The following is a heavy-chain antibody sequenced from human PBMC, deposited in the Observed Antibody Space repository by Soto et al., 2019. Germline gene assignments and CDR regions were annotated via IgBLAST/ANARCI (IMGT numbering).Heavy chain of an antibody. CDR2: IYPGDSDT. Sequence: GESLKISCKGSGYSFTSYWIGWVRRMPGKGLEWMGIIYPGDSDTRYSPSFQGQVTISADKSISTAYLPWSSLKASDTAMYYCARPGPLGYRSTPSCYGDYYYGMDVWGQGTPATVSS. D-gene: IGHD2-2*01. J-gene: IGHJ6*02. CDR1: GYSFTSYW. V-gene: IGHV5-51*01. CDR3: ARPGPLGYRSTPSCYGDYYYGMDV.